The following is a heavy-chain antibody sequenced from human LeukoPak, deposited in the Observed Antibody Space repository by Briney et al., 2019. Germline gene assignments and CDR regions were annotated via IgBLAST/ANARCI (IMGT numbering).Heavy chain of an antibody. Sequence: SETLSLTCTVSGGSISSYYWSWIRQPPGKGLEWIGFIYNSGRTNYNPSLKTRGTISIATSKNQFSLKLSSVTAAAPAVYSCARSDGNSRFNYWGQGTLVTVSS. D-gene: IGHD2-15*01. CDR2: IYNSGRT. V-gene: IGHV4-59*01. CDR3: ARSDGNSRFNY. CDR1: GGSISSYY. J-gene: IGHJ4*02.